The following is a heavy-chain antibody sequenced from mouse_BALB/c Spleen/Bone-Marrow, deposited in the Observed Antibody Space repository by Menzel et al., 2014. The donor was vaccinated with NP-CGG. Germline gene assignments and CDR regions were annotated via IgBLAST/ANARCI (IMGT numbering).Heavy chain of an antibody. V-gene: IGHV1-18*01. CDR3: ARGRFAY. CDR1: GYTFTEYT. Sequence: VQLQQSGPELVKPGASVKISCKTSGYTFTEYTIHWVKQSHGKSLEWIGNINPNIGGTTYNQKFKGKATLTVDMSSSTAYMDLRSLTSEDXAVYXCARGRFAYWGQGTLVTVSA. J-gene: IGHJ3*01. CDR2: INPNIGGT.